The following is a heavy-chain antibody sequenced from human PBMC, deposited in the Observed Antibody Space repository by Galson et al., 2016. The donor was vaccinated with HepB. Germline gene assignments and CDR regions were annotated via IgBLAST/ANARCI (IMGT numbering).Heavy chain of an antibody. CDR2: ISYDGSVK. J-gene: IGHJ4*02. V-gene: IGHV3-30*04. D-gene: IGHD6-13*01. CDR1: GFLFSSHA. Sequence: SLRLSCAASGFLFSSHAMHWVRQAPGKGLERLALISYDGSVKYYADSVKGRFTTSRDNSKNTMYVHMTGLRAEDTAVYYCAKSPATAGAYYFDSWGQGTLVTVSS. CDR3: AKSPATAGAYYFDS.